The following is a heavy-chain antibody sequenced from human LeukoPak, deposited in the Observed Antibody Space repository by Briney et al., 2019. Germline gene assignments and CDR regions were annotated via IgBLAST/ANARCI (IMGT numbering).Heavy chain of an antibody. V-gene: IGHV3-74*01. CDR3: SRDTADDAFDI. CDR2: INSDGSTT. J-gene: IGHJ3*02. CDR1: GFTFSSYW. Sequence: PGGSLRLSCAASGFTFSSYWMHWVRQAPGKGLVWVSRINSDGSTTSYADFVKGRFTISRDNAKNTLYLQMNSLRAEDTAVYYCSRDTADDAFDIWGQGTMVTVSS.